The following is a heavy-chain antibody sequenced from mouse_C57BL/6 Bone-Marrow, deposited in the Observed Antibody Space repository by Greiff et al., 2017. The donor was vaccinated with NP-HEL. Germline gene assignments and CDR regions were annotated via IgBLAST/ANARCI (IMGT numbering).Heavy chain of an antibody. CDR2: ISYDGSN. D-gene: IGHD2-5*01. J-gene: IGHJ4*01. V-gene: IGHV3-6*01. CDR3: ARDRTYSNYAMDY. Sequence: VQLVESGPGLVKPSQSLSLTCSVTGYSITSGYYWNWIRQFPGNKLEWMGYISYDGSNNYNPSLKNRISITRDTSKNQFFLKLNSVTTEDTATYYCARDRTYSNYAMDYWGQGTSVTVSS. CDR1: GYSITSGYY.